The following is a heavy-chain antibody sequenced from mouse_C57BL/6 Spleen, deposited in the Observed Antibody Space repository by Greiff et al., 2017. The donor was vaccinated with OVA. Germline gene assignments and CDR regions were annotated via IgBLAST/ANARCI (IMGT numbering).Heavy chain of an antibody. J-gene: IGHJ3*01. CDR2: IRSKSNNYAT. CDR3: VRRGFAY. Sequence: EVKLMESGGGLVQPKGSLKLSCAASGFSFNTYAMNWVRQAPGKGLEWVARIRSKSNNYATYYADSVKDRFTISRDDSESMLYLKMNNLETEDTAMYYCVRRGFAYWGQGTLVTVSA. V-gene: IGHV10-1*01. CDR1: GFSFNTYA.